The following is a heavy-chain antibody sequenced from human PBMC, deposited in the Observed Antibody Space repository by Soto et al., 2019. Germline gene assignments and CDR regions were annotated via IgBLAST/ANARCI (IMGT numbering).Heavy chain of an antibody. J-gene: IGHJ6*02. CDR3: ARATLGATPSQYSYYGMDV. V-gene: IGHV3-30-3*01. CDR1: GFTFSSYA. D-gene: IGHD1-26*01. CDR2: ISHDGINE. Sequence: QVQVVESGGGVVQPGRSLRLSCAASGFTFSSYAIHWVRQAPGKGLVWVAVISHDGINEYYAESVKDRFTISRDNSQNSLYLQMTGLRAEDTAVYYCARATLGATPSQYSYYGMDVWGQGTTVFVSS.